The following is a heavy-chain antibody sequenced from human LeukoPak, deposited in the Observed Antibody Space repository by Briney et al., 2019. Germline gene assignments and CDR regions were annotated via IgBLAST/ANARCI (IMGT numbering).Heavy chain of an antibody. D-gene: IGHD6-6*01. CDR2: ISGSGTT. Sequence: PGGSLRLSCTASEFTFSDYYMTWIRQAPGKGLEWVSGISGSGTTYYADSVKGRFTISRDNSKNTRYLQMNSLRAEDTAVYYCAKEYSSSSGGLDYWGQGTLVTVSS. J-gene: IGHJ4*02. CDR3: AKEYSSSSGGLDY. CDR1: EFTFSDYY. V-gene: IGHV3-23*01.